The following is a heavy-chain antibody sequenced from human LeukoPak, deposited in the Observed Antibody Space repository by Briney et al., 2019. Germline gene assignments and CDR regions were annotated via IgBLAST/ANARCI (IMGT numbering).Heavy chain of an antibody. Sequence: GGSLRLSCEASGFTFSNYAMHWVRRAPGKGLEWVALISYDGSTKHYADSVKGRFTIPRDNSKNTLSLQINSLRSEDTAVYYCAKDLHYYGPGSSPQYWGQGTLVTVSS. CDR3: AKDLHYYGPGSSPQY. V-gene: IGHV3-30*18. D-gene: IGHD3-10*01. CDR1: GFTFSNYA. CDR2: ISYDGSTK. J-gene: IGHJ4*02.